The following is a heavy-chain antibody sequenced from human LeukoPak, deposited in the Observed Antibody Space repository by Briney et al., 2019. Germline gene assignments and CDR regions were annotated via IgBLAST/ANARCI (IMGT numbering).Heavy chain of an antibody. D-gene: IGHD3-10*01. CDR2: IHPRSGET. CDR3: ARDGEYGTGSYYRGCFDY. CDR1: GYSFTAFY. J-gene: IGHJ4*02. V-gene: IGHV1-2*02. Sequence: ASVKVSCKASGYSFTAFYIHWVRQAPGQGLEWMGWIHPRSGETNYAYKFRGRVTMTRDTSISTTYMDLGSLGSDDTAVYYCARDGEYGTGSYYRGCFDYWGQGALVTVSS.